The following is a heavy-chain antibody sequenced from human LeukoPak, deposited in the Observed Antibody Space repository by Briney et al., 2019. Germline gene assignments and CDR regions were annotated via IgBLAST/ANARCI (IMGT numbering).Heavy chain of an antibody. CDR2: ISSDGSST. D-gene: IGHD6-13*01. CDR1: GFTFSGFW. V-gene: IGHV3-74*01. J-gene: IGHJ4*02. Sequence: PGGSLRLSCAASGFTFSGFWMHWVRQAPGKGLVWVSRISSDGSSTSYADSVKGRSTISRDNAKNTLYLQMSSLRAEDTAVYYCARDSSSSTDSHFDYWGQGTLVTVSS. CDR3: ARDSSSSTDSHFDY.